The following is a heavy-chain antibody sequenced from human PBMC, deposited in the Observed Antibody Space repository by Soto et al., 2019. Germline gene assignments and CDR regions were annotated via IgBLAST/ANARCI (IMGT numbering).Heavy chain of an antibody. V-gene: IGHV3-7*03. CDR1: GFSFSTYW. CDR3: AKGGHIDF. J-gene: IGHJ4*02. Sequence: GWSLRLSCVASGFSFSTYWMSWVRQVPGTGLEWVANIKADGSETHYVDSVRGRFIIYRDNAKTSLYLQVNSLRAEDTAVYYCAKGGHIDFCGQGTLVTVSS. D-gene: IGHD3-16*01. CDR2: IKADGSET.